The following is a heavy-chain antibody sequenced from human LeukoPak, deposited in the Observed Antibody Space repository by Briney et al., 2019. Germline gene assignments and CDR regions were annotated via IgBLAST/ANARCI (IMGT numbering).Heavy chain of an antibody. CDR3: TRDGARLDI. V-gene: IGHV7-4-1*02. Sequence: ASVKVSCKASGYTFTNYAINWVRQAPGQGLEWMGWITTDTGNPTYAQGFTGRFVFSLDTSVTTAYLQITSLKAEDTAVYYCTRDGARLDIWGQGTMVSVSS. J-gene: IGHJ3*02. CDR1: GYTFTNYA. CDR2: ITTDTGNP. D-gene: IGHD4/OR15-4a*01.